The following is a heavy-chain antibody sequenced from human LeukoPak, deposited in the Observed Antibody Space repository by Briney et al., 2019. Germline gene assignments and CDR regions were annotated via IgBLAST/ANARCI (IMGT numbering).Heavy chain of an antibody. CDR3: ARNPGIAARRGNYYYMDS. J-gene: IGHJ6*03. Sequence: GGSLRLSCAASGFSFSDSWMTWIRQAPGKGLEGVANISEDGSQKYFVDSVKGRFTISRDNAKNSLYLQMNSLRAEDTAVYYCARNPGIAARRGNYYYMDSWGKGTTVTVSS. CDR2: ISEDGSQK. CDR1: GFSFSDSW. D-gene: IGHD6-6*01. V-gene: IGHV3-7*01.